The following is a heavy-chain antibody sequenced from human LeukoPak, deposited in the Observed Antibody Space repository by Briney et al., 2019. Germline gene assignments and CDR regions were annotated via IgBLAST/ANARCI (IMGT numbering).Heavy chain of an antibody. CDR3: ARPMVRGVREYAFDI. J-gene: IGHJ3*02. D-gene: IGHD3-10*01. CDR1: AFTFSSYG. V-gene: IGHV4-34*01. CDR2: INHSGST. Sequence: GSLRLSCAASAFTFSSYGMSWIRQPPGKGLEWIGEINHSGSTNYNPSLKSRVTISVDTSKNQFSLKLSSVTAADTAVYYCARPMVRGVREYAFDIWGQGTMVTVSS.